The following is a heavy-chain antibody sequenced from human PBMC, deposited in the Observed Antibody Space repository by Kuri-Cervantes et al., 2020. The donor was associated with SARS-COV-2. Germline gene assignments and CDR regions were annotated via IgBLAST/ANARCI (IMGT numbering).Heavy chain of an antibody. CDR1: GDTFSSYA. D-gene: IGHD5-18*01. CDR2: IIPILGIA. Sequence: SVKVSCKASGDTFSSYAISWVRQAPGQGLEWMGRIIPILGIANYAQKFQGRVTITADKSTSTAYMELSSLRSEDTAVYYCARQDSYGYPVDYWGQGTLVTVSS. J-gene: IGHJ4*02. CDR3: ARQDSYGYPVDY. V-gene: IGHV1-69*04.